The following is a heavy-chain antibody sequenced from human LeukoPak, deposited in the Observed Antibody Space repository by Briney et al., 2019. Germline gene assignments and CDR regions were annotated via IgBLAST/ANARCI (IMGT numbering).Heavy chain of an antibody. CDR3: ARDQSSVSGLDY. V-gene: IGHV3-66*01. J-gene: IGHJ4*02. D-gene: IGHD2-2*01. CDR2: IYSGGST. Sequence: PGGSLRLSCAASGFTVSSNYMSWVRQAPGKGLEWVSVIYSGGSTYYADSVKGRFTISRDNSKNTLYLQMNSLRAEDTAVYYCARDQSSVSGLDYWGQGTLVTVSS. CDR1: GFTVSSNY.